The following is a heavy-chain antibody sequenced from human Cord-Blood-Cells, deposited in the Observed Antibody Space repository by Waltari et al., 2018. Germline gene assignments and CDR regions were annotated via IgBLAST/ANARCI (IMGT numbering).Heavy chain of an antibody. D-gene: IGHD1-26*01. V-gene: IGHV3-73*01. Sequence: EVQLVESGGGLVQPGGSLKLSCAASGFTFSGPAMPWVRQASGKGLEWVGRIRSKANSYATAYAASVKGRFTISRDDSKNTAYLQMNSLKTEDTAVYYCTTRPPSVVGATDYWGQGTLVTVSS. CDR1: GFTFSGPA. CDR2: IRSKANSYAT. J-gene: IGHJ4*02. CDR3: TTRPPSVVGATDY.